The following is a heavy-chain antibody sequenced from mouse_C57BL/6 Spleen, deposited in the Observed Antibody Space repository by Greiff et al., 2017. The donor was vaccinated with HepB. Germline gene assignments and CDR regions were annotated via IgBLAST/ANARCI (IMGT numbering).Heavy chain of an antibody. CDR3: ALIYYGYDFVDY. J-gene: IGHJ2*01. CDR2: IDPSDSYT. Sequence: QVQLQQPGAELVMPGASVKLSCKASGYTFTSYWMHWVKQRPGQGLEWIGEIDPSDSYTNYNQKFKGKSTLTVDKSSSTAYMQLSSLTSEDSAVYYCALIYYGYDFVDYWGQGTTLTVSS. D-gene: IGHD2-2*01. V-gene: IGHV1-69*01. CDR1: GYTFTSYW.